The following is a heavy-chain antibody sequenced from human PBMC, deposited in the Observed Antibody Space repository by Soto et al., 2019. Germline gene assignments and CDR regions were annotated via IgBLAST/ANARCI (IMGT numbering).Heavy chain of an antibody. D-gene: IGHD6-19*01. CDR2: IDPSDSYT. CDR1: GYSFTSYW. V-gene: IGHV5-10-1*01. Sequence: PGESLKISCKGSGYSFTSYWISWVRQMPGKGLEWMGRIDPSDSYTNYSPPFQGHVTISADKSISTAYLQWSSLKASDTAMYYCARRLSSSGWYVGYWGQGTLVTVSS. J-gene: IGHJ4*02. CDR3: ARRLSSSGWYVGY.